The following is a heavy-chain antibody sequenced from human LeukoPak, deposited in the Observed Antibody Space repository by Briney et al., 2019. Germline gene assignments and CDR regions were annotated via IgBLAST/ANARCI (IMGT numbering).Heavy chain of an antibody. J-gene: IGHJ4*02. CDR2: ISYDGSNK. D-gene: IGHD2-15*01. V-gene: IGHV3-30*04. CDR1: GFTFSSYA. CDR3: ARELSGSRSRHFDD. Sequence: GRSLRLSCAASGFTFSSYAMHWVRQAPGKGLEWVAVISYDGSNKYYADSVKGRFTISRDNAKDTLYLQMNSLRAEDTAVYYCARELSGSRSRHFDDWGQGTLVTVSS.